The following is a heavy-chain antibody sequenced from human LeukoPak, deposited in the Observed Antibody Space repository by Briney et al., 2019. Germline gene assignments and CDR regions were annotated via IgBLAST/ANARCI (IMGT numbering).Heavy chain of an antibody. Sequence: GASVKVSCKASGYTFTGYYMHWVRQAPGQGLEWMGWINPNSGGTNYAQKFQGRVTMTRDTSISTAYMELNSLTPNDTAVYYCARDRVGQQLVGRKYYYYYMDVWGKGTTVTISS. J-gene: IGHJ6*03. D-gene: IGHD6-13*01. V-gene: IGHV1-2*02. CDR1: GYTFTGYY. CDR2: INPNSGGT. CDR3: ARDRVGQQLVGRKYYYYYMDV.